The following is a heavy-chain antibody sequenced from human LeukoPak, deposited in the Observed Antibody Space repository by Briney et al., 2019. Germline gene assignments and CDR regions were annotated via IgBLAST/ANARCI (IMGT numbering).Heavy chain of an antibody. CDR1: GFTFSSYG. D-gene: IGHD1-26*01. CDR3: ARGRGVELQDY. V-gene: IGHV3-33*01. Sequence: GGSLRLSCAASGFTFSSYGMHWVRQAPGKGLEWVAVIWYDGSNKYYADSVKGRFTISRDNSKNTLYLQMNSLRAEDTAVYYCARGRGVELQDYWGQGTLVTASS. J-gene: IGHJ4*02. CDR2: IWYDGSNK.